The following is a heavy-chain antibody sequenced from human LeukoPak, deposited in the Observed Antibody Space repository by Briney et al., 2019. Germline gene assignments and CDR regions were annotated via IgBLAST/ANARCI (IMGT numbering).Heavy chain of an antibody. J-gene: IGHJ6*02. CDR3: AKEGIAVAGTSWFYYYYGMDV. D-gene: IGHD6-19*01. CDR1: GFTFSSYA. CDR2: ISGSGGST. V-gene: IGHV3-23*01. Sequence: PGGSLRLSCAASGFTFSSYAMSWVRQAPGKGLEWVSGISGSGGSTYYADSVKGRFTISRDNSKNTLYLQMNSLRAEDTAVYYCAKEGIAVAGTSWFYYYYGMDVWGQGTTVTVSS.